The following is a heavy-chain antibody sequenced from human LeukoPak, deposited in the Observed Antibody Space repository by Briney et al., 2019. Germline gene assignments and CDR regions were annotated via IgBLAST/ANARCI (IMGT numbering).Heavy chain of an antibody. V-gene: IGHV4-59*08. CDR1: GGYISTHY. CDR2: IYFSRAT. Sequence: SETLSLTCTVSGGYISTHYWSWIRQPPGKGLEWIGYIYFSRATMYNPSLKSRVTISGDTSKNQFSLKLSSVTAADTAVYYCAGHSSSWYASFDYWGQGTLVTVSS. CDR3: AGHSSSWYASFDY. D-gene: IGHD6-13*01. J-gene: IGHJ4*02.